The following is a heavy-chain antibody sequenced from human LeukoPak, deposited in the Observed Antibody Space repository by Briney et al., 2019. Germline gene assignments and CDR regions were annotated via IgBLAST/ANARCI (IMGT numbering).Heavy chain of an antibody. CDR2: IYPGDSAP. CDR3: VRHGLGSSWFGFDY. Sequence: GASLKISCKGSGYPFTTYLIACLRQMPGKVLECMGIIYPGDSAPRYSPSFQGQVTISADKSISTAYLQWSSLEASDSAMYYCVRHGLGSSWFGFDYWGQGTLVTVSS. CDR1: GYPFTTYL. D-gene: IGHD6-13*01. J-gene: IGHJ4*02. V-gene: IGHV5-51*01.